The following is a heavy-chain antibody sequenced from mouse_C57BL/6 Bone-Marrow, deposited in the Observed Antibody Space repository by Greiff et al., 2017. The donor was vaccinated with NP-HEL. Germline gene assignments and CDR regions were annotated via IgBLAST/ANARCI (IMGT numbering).Heavy chain of an antibody. Sequence: VQLQQSGAELARPGASVKMSCKASGYTFTSYTMHWVKQRPGQGLEWIGYINPSSGYTKYNQKFKDKATLTADKSSSTAYMQLSSLTSEDSEVYYCARGTTTVVATYEYFDYWGQGTTLTVSS. J-gene: IGHJ2*01. V-gene: IGHV1-4*01. CDR1: GYTFTSYT. D-gene: IGHD1-1*01. CDR3: ARGTTTVVATYEYFDY. CDR2: INPSSGYT.